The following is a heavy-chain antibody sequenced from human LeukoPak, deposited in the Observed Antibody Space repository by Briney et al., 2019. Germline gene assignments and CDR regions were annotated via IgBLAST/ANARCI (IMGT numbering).Heavy chain of an antibody. J-gene: IGHJ4*02. CDR1: GFIFRNYA. CDR3: ARENGDY. Sequence: GASLRLSCAASGFIFRNYAMSWVRQAPGKGLEWVSAITGSGDTTYYADSVKGRFTISRDNSKNTLYLQMNSLRAEDTAVYYCARENGDYWGQGTLVTVSS. V-gene: IGHV3-23*01. D-gene: IGHD2-8*01. CDR2: ITGSGDTT.